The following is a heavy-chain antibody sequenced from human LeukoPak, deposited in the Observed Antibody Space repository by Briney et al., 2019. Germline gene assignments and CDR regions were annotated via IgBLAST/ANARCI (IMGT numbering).Heavy chain of an antibody. V-gene: IGHV1-69*13. CDR2: IVPIFGTA. CDR1: GGTFSSYS. Sequence: SVKVSCKASGGTFSSYSISWVREAPGQGLEWMGGIVPIFGTADYAQKFQGRVTITADESTSTAYMELSSLRSEDTAVYYCARDRAAAGLNNWFDPWGQGTRVTVSS. J-gene: IGHJ5*02. D-gene: IGHD6-13*01. CDR3: ARDRAAAGLNNWFDP.